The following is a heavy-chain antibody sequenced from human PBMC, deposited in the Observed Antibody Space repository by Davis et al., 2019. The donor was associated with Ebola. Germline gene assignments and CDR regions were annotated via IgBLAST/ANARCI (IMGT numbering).Heavy chain of an antibody. CDR1: GFTFTYYG. V-gene: IGHV3-33*01. CDR2: IWYDGSNK. J-gene: IGHJ3*02. CDR3: ARDAGTNRNGYHDAFDI. D-gene: IGHD2-8*01. Sequence: GESLKISCAASGFTFTYYGIHWVRQAPGKGLEGVSIIWYDGSNKDYADSVKGRFTISRDDSKNTVYLQMNSLRAEDTAVYYCARDAGTNRNGYHDAFDIWGQGTTVTVSS.